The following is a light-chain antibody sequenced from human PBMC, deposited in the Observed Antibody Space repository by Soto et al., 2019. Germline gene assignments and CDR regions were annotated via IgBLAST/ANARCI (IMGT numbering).Light chain of an antibody. CDR1: QSVTSSY. J-gene: IGKJ1*01. CDR2: DAS. CDR3: QQYGSSPPWT. V-gene: IGKV3-20*01. Sequence: EIGLTQSPGTLSLSPGERATLSCRASQSVTSSYLAWYQQKPGQAPRLLIYDASTRAGGIPDRFSGSGSGTDFTLTISRLEPEDFAVYYCQQYGSSPPWTFGQGTKVEIK.